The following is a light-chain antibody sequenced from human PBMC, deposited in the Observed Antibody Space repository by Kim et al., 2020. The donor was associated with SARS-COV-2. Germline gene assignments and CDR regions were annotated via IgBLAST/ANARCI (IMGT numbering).Light chain of an antibody. CDR3: QQSYTTPYT. CDR2: SAS. CDR1: QSISTF. J-gene: IGKJ2*01. Sequence: SASDGDRVPITCRARQSISTFLNWYQQNPGTAPTLLIYSASSLQSGVPSRFSGSGSGTEFTLTISTLQPDDFATYYCQQSYTTPYTFGQGTKLEI. V-gene: IGKV1-39*01.